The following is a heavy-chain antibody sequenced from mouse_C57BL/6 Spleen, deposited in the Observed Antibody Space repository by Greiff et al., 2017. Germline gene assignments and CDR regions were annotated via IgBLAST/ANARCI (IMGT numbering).Heavy chain of an antibody. D-gene: IGHD1-1*01. J-gene: IGHJ4*01. CDR2: IDPEDGET. CDR3: ARPHDYGSDYYAMDY. Sequence: VQLQQSGAELVKPGASVKLSCTASGFNIKDYYMHWVKQRTEQGLEWIGRIDPEDGETNYAPKFQGKATITADTSSNTAYLQLSSLTSEDTAVYYCARPHDYGSDYYAMDYWGQGTSVTVSS. V-gene: IGHV14-2*01. CDR1: GFNIKDYY.